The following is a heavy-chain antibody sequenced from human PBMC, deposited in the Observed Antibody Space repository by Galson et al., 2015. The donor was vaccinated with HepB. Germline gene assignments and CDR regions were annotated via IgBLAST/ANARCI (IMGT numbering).Heavy chain of an antibody. CDR2: ISTYNGNT. CDR1: GYTFTSYG. J-gene: IGHJ4*02. D-gene: IGHD2-2*01. Sequence: SVKVSCKASGYTFTSYGITWVRQAPGQGLEWMGWISTYNGNTNYAQRFEGRVTMTTDTSTNTAYMELRTLTTDDTAVYYCARDRDPFVVVAVAIGDFVYWGQGTLVTVSS. V-gene: IGHV1-18*01. CDR3: ARDRDPFVVVAVAIGDFVY.